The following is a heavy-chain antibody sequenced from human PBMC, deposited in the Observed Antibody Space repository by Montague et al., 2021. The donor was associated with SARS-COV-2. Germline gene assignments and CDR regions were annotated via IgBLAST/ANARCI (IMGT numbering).Heavy chain of an antibody. Sequence: SETLSLTCTVSGGSISSYYWSWIRQPPGKGLEWIGYIYYSGSTNXSPSLKSRVTISVDTSKNQFSLKLSSVTAADTAVYYCAREVRYYYDSSGPGAFDIWGQGTMVTVSS. V-gene: IGHV4-59*01. D-gene: IGHD3-22*01. CDR2: IYYSGST. J-gene: IGHJ3*02. CDR3: AREVRYYYDSSGPGAFDI. CDR1: GGSISSYY.